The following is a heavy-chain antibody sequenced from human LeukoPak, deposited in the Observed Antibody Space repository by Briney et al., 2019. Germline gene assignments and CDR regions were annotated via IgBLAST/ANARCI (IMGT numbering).Heavy chain of an antibody. CDR3: ARDSRLVGEWELYFDY. Sequence: GGSLRLSCAASGFTFSSYSMNWVRQAPGKGLEWVSSISSSSSYIYYADSVKGRFTISRDNAKNSLYLQMNSLRAEDTAAYYCARDSRLVGEWELYFDYWGQGTLVTVSS. CDR2: ISSSSSYI. CDR1: GFTFSSYS. D-gene: IGHD1-26*01. V-gene: IGHV3-21*01. J-gene: IGHJ4*02.